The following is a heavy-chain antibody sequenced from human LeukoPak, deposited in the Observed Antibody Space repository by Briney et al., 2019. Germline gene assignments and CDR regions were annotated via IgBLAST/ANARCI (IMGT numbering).Heavy chain of an antibody. Sequence: SETLSLTCTVSGGSINSSSYYWGWIRQPPGKALEWIGSIYHSGYTYYNPSLKSRVTISVDTSKNQFSLKLSSVTAADTAVYYCARSSMFRGVTVDYWGQGTLFTVSS. CDR1: GGSINSSSYY. CDR2: IYHSGYT. J-gene: IGHJ4*02. CDR3: ARSSMFRGVTVDY. V-gene: IGHV4-39*01. D-gene: IGHD3-10*01.